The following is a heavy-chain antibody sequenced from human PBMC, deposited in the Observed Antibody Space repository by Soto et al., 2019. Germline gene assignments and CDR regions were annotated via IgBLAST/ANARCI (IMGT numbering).Heavy chain of an antibody. D-gene: IGHD3-3*01. V-gene: IGHV3-30*03. Sequence: PGGSLRLSCAASGFTFSSYGMHCVRQAPGKGLEWLAVISYDGSNKYYADSVKGRFTISRDNSKNTLYLQMNSLRAEDTAVYYCACLSMFGVVDGPTPYYYYGMYVWGQVTTVTVSS. CDR2: ISYDGSNK. CDR1: GFTFSSYG. J-gene: IGHJ6*02. CDR3: ACLSMFGVVDGPTPYYYYGMYV.